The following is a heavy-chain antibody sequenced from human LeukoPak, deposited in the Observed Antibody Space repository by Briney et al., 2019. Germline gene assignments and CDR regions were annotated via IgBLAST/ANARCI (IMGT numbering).Heavy chain of an antibody. V-gene: IGHV1-2*02. Sequence: GASVKVSCKASGSTFSAYYLHWVRQPPGQGLAWMGGIDIKSGATKYAQKFQGRVTITRDTSIGTAYMELSTLISDDTAVYYCASEAFCVGGSCQLHRVASWGPGTLVTVSS. CDR1: GSTFSAYY. D-gene: IGHD2-15*01. CDR3: ASEAFCVGGSCQLHRVAS. CDR2: IDIKSGAT. J-gene: IGHJ4*02.